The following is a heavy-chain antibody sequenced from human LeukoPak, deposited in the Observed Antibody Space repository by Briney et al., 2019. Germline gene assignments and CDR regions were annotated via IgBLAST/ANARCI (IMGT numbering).Heavy chain of an antibody. D-gene: IGHD6-25*01. CDR1: VYTFTTYH. V-gene: IGHV1-8*03. CDR3: ARTTSFTASGYDY. J-gene: IGHJ4*02. CDR2: VNPYSGDR. Sequence: GASVKVSCKTSVYTFTTYHINWVRQATGQGLEWLGWVNPYSGDRGYAQKFQGRLSITSDTSISTAYMELGSLRSDDTAVYFCARTTSFTASGYDYWGQGTLVSVSS.